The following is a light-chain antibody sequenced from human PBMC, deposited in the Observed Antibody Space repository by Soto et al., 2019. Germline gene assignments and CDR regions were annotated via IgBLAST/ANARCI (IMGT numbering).Light chain of an antibody. CDR1: SSDVGGYNY. V-gene: IGLV2-14*01. J-gene: IGLJ3*02. CDR2: EVT. CDR3: SSYTDSTTV. Sequence: QSALTQPASVSGSPGQSITISCTGTSSDVGGYNYVSWYQQHPGKAPKLMIYEVTNRPSGVSNRFSGSKSGNTASLTISGLQAEDEDDYYCSSYTDSTTVFGGGTKVTVL.